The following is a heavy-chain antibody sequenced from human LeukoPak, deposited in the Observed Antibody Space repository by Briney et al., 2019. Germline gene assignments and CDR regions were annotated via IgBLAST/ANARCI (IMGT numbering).Heavy chain of an antibody. CDR2: IYSWCAM. Sequence: PGGSLRLSCAASGFLVSTNYMSWVCQAPGKGLEWVSVIYSWCAMYYVDSVKGRFTISRDDSKNTLYLQMNRLTAEDTAMYFCARGHSSGNPDPFDYWGQGTLVLVST. CDR1: GFLVSTNY. V-gene: IGHV3-53*01. D-gene: IGHD6-19*01. CDR3: ARGHSSGNPDPFDY. J-gene: IGHJ4*02.